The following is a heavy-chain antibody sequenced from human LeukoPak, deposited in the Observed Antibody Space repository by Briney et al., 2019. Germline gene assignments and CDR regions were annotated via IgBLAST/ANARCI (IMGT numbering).Heavy chain of an antibody. D-gene: IGHD3-3*01. J-gene: IGHJ2*01. CDR1: GGSSSSGNYY. Sequence: SETLSLTCTVSGGSSSSGNYYWTSIRQHPGKGLEWIGYINFSGSAYYNPSLKSRITMSVDTYKSQVSLKLSSVTAADTAVYYCARAILTASGYVWHFDLWGRGTLVTVSS. V-gene: IGHV4-31*03. CDR2: INFSGSA. CDR3: ARAILTASGYVWHFDL.